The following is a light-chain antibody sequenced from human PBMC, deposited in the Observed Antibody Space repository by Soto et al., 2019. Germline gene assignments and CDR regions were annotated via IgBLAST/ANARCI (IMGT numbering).Light chain of an antibody. V-gene: IGKV1-39*01. CDR1: QSIGTS. J-gene: IGKJ2*01. CDR3: QQSYSTLYT. CDR2: AAS. Sequence: DIQMTQSPSSLSASVGDRVTMTCRASQSIGTSLSWHQQKSGRAPKLLIHAASSLQSGVPSRFSGSGSGTDFTLTISSLQPEDVAVYYCQQSYSTLYTFGQGTNLEIK.